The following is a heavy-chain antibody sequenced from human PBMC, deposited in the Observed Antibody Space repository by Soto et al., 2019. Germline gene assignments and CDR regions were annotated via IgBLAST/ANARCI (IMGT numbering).Heavy chain of an antibody. D-gene: IGHD6-13*01. Sequence: QVQLVESGGGVVQPGRSLRLSCAASGFTFSSYAMHWVRQAPGKGLEWVAVISYDGSNKYYADSVKGRFTISRDNSKNTLYLQMNGLRAEDTAVYYCARDLIAANATYSYYYGMDVWGQGTTVTVSS. CDR1: GFTFSSYA. V-gene: IGHV3-30-3*01. CDR2: ISYDGSNK. CDR3: ARDLIAANATYSYYYGMDV. J-gene: IGHJ6*02.